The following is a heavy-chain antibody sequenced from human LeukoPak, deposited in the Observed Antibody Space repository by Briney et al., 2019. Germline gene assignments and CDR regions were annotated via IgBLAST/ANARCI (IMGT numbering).Heavy chain of an antibody. D-gene: IGHD3-3*01. J-gene: IGHJ6*03. CDR2: IYHSGST. CDR1: GYSISSGYY. CDR3: ARVCDFWSGDYYYYYMDV. Sequence: SETLSLTCTVSGYSISSGYYWGWIRQPPGKGLEWIGSIYHSGSTYYNPSLKSRVTISVDTSKNQFSLKLSSVTAADTAVYYCARVCDFWSGDYYYYYMDVWGKGTTVTVSS. V-gene: IGHV4-38-2*02.